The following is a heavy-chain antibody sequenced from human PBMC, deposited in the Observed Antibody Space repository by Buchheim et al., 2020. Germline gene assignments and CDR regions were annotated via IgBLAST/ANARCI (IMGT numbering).Heavy chain of an antibody. D-gene: IGHD1-26*01. CDR1: GFTFSSYA. CDR2: ISYDGSNK. Sequence: QVQLVESGGGVVQPGRSLRLSCAASGFTFSSYAMHWVRQAPGKGLEWVAVISYDGSNKYYADSVKGRFTISRDNSKNTLSLQMNSLRAEDTAVYYCARDVVPPLSGSYRYYYYGMDVWGQGTT. J-gene: IGHJ6*02. V-gene: IGHV3-30*04. CDR3: ARDVVPPLSGSYRYYYYGMDV.